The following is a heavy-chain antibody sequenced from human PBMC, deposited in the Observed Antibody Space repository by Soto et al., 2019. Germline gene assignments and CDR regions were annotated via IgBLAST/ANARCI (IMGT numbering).Heavy chain of an antibody. D-gene: IGHD1-1*01. V-gene: IGHV4-59*01. CDR2: IDSSGTT. J-gene: IGHJ5*02. Sequence: SHMWRRSAGFISSCCWSWIRQPPGNGLEWIGYIDSSGTTNYHSPFKSRVTISVDTSKDQVSLKLSSVTAADTAVYYCARSYETTWTSWGPWGQGTRVTV. CDR1: AGFISSCC. CDR3: ARSYETTWTSWGP.